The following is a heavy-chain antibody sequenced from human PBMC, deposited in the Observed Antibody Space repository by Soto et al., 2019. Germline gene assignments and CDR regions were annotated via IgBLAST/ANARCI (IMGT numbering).Heavy chain of an antibody. CDR3: ARSRYNGNYYGRFLDY. CDR2: LYTGTDT. CDR1: GFTVSSSY. D-gene: IGHD1-1*01. J-gene: IGHJ4*02. Sequence: PGGSLRLSCAASGFTVSSSYLTWVRQAPGKGLEWVAILYTGTDTVYADSVKGGFTISRDSSKNTLYLQMHSLRAEDTAMYFCARSRYNGNYYGRFLDYWGQGSMVTVSS. V-gene: IGHV3-53*01.